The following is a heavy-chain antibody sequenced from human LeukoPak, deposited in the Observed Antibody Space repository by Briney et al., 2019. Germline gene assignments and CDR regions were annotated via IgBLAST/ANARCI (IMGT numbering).Heavy chain of an antibody. CDR3: ARESSDIVATIGFDY. Sequence: GGSLRLSCAASGFTVSSNYMSWVRQAPGKGLEWVSVIYSGGSTYYADSVKGRFTISRDNSKNTLYLQMNSLRAEDTAVYYCARESSDIVATIGFDYWGQGTLVTVSS. J-gene: IGHJ4*02. CDR1: GFTVSSNY. V-gene: IGHV3-53*01. D-gene: IGHD5-12*01. CDR2: IYSGGST.